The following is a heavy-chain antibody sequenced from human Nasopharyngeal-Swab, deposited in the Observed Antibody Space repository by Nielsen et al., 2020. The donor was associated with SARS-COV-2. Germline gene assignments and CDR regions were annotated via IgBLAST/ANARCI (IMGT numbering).Heavy chain of an antibody. CDR1: GGSTISDYW. Sequence: SETLSLTCAVSGGSTISDYWWTWVRQPPGRGLEWIGEVHHSKNANYNPSLKSRVTISVDTSKNQFSLKLSSGTAADTAVYYCARHPIAGITIFGVVSRDAFDIWGQGTMVTVSS. J-gene: IGHJ3*02. CDR3: ARHPIAGITIFGVVSRDAFDI. D-gene: IGHD3-3*01. V-gene: IGHV4-4*02. CDR2: VHHSKNA.